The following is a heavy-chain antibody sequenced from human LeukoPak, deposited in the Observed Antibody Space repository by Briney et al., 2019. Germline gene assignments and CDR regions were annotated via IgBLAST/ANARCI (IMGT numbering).Heavy chain of an antibody. CDR1: GFTFDDYA. CDR3: AKSRYCSSTSCLGYFDY. V-gene: IGHV3-43D*03. D-gene: IGHD2-2*01. CDR2: ISWDGGRT. Sequence: GGSLRLSCAASGFTFDDYAMHWVRQAPGKGLEWVSLISWDGGRTYYADSVKGRFTSSRDNSKNSLYLQMNSLRAEDTALYYCAKSRYCSSTSCLGYFDYWGQGTLVTVSS. J-gene: IGHJ4*02.